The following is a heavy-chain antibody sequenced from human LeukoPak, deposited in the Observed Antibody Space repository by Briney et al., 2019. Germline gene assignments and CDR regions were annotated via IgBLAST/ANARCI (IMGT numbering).Heavy chain of an antibody. J-gene: IGHJ4*02. D-gene: IGHD3-10*01. CDR1: GYSFPTYW. V-gene: IGHV5-10-1*01. CDR3: ARLRWPRGGRSSFDY. Sequence: GESLKISCKGSGYSFPTYWITWVRQMPGKGLEWIGSIDPSDSYTNYSPSFQGHVTMSTDKSISTAYLQWSSLKASDTAMYYCARLRWPRGGRSSFDYWGQGALVTVSS. CDR2: IDPSDSYT.